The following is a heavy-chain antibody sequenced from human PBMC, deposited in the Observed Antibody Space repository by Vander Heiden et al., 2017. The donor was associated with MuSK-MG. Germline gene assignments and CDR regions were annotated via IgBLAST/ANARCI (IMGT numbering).Heavy chain of an antibody. CDR3: ATFWSGYYAHYYYYGMDV. CDR2: IIPILGIA. CDR1: GGTFSSYA. V-gene: IGHV1-69*04. D-gene: IGHD3-3*01. J-gene: IGHJ6*02. Sequence: QVQLVQSGAELKKPGSSVKVSCKAAGGTFSSYAISWVRQAPGQGLEWMGRIIPILGIANYAQKFQGRVTITADKSTSTAYMELSSLRSEDTAVYYCATFWSGYYAHYYYYGMDVWGQGTTVTVSS.